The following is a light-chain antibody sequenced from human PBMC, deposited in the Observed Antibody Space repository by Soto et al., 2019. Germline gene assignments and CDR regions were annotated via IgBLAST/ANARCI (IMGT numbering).Light chain of an antibody. Sequence: IRMTQSPSSFSASTGDRVTITCRASQGISSYLAWYQQKPGKAPKLLIYAASTLQSGVPSRFSGSGSGTDFTLTISCLQSEDFATYSCQQYYNYPLTFGGGTKVEIK. V-gene: IGKV1-8*01. J-gene: IGKJ4*01. CDR2: AAS. CDR1: QGISSY. CDR3: QQYYNYPLT.